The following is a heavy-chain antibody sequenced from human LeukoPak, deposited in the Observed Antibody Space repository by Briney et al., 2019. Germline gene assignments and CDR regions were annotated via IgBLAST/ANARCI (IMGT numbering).Heavy chain of an antibody. V-gene: IGHV3-7*01. CDR2: IKPDGSEK. D-gene: IGHD4-17*01. J-gene: IGHJ4*02. Sequence: GGSLRLSCAVSGFTFSSHWMTWVRQAPGRGLEWLANIKPDGSEKCYVDSVKGRFTISRDNAKNSLYLQMDSLRAEDTALYFCARDGSDYVEGDYWGQGTLVTVSS. CDR1: GFTFSSHW. CDR3: ARDGSDYVEGDY.